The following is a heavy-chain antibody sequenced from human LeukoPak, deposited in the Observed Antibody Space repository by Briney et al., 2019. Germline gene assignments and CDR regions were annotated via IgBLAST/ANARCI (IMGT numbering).Heavy chain of an antibody. J-gene: IGHJ4*02. CDR3: ARDGGSGILD. CDR1: GFTFSSYA. Sequence: PGGSLRLSCAASGFTFSSYAMHWVRQAPGKGLEWVAVISYDGSNKYYADSVKGRFTISRDNAKNSLSLLMNSLRAEDTAVYYCARDGGSGILDWGQGTLVTVSS. V-gene: IGHV3-30-3*01. CDR2: ISYDGSNK. D-gene: IGHD3-10*01.